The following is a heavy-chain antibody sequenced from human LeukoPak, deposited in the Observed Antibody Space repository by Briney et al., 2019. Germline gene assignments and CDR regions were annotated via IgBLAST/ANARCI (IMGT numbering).Heavy chain of an antibody. CDR3: AKGVRGII. Sequence: SGGSLRLSCAASGFTFSNYAMSWVRQAPGKGLEWVSGIGGSGGSTNYADSVKGRFTISRDNSKNTLYLQMYNLRADDTAVYYCAKGVRGIIWGQGTMVTVSS. CDR1: GFTFSNYA. CDR2: IGGSGGST. V-gene: IGHV3-23*01. D-gene: IGHD3-10*01. J-gene: IGHJ3*02.